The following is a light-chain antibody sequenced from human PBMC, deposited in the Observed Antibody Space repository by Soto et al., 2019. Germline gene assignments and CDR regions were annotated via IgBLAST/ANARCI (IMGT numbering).Light chain of an antibody. CDR2: DVN. Sequence: QSVLTQPASVSGSPGQSITISCTGTSSDIGAYNFVSWYHQHPGKAPKVMLYDVNIRPSGVSNRFSGSKSGNTASLTISGLQAEDEADYYCTSWTSSTTMIFGGGTK. J-gene: IGLJ2*01. V-gene: IGLV2-14*03. CDR3: TSWTSSTTMI. CDR1: SSDIGAYNF.